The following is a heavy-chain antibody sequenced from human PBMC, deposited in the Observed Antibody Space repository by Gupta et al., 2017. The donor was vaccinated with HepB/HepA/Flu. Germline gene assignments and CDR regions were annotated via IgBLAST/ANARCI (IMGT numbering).Heavy chain of an antibody. CDR1: GVSVRSVGVG. J-gene: IGHJ6*02. CDR3: VYTPMFNVMRGIWVSSGADA. Sequence: QITLKESGPILVRPTQTLSLTCTLSGVSVRSVGVGVGWLRQSPGAGPQWLALILWDDAKRYRPSLRTRLSITKSDSENKVVMSMTEVEADDAGTYYCVYTPMFNVMRGIWVSSGADAWGRGTSVTVSS. D-gene: IGHD2-2*02. CDR2: ILWDDAK. V-gene: IGHV2-5*04.